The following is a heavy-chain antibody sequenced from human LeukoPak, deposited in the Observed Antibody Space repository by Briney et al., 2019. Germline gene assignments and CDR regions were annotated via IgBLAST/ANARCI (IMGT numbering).Heavy chain of an antibody. D-gene: IGHD2-2*01. CDR2: ISYDGSNT. Sequence: GGSLRLSCAASGFTFSTYGMHWVRQAPGKGLEWVAVISYDGSNTYYAYSVKGRFTISRDNSKNTLYLQMNSLRPEDTAVYYCARVECSTTACYLRYYYYAMDVWGQGTTVTVSS. CDR3: ARVECSTTACYLRYYYYAMDV. V-gene: IGHV3-30-3*01. J-gene: IGHJ6*02. CDR1: GFTFSTYG.